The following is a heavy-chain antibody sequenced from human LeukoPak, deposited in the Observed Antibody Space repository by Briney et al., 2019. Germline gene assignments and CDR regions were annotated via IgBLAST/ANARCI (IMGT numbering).Heavy chain of an antibody. D-gene: IGHD3-22*01. CDR2: IRSKPYGSTT. J-gene: IGHJ4*02. CDR1: GFTFGDYG. V-gene: IGHV3-49*04. CDR3: TRGDYYDSGGYYFLSDY. Sequence: GRSLRLSCTGSGFTFGDYGMSWVRQAPGKGLEWVGFIRSKPYGSTTEYAATVKGRFTISRDDSESIAYLQMNSLRTEDTAVYYCTRGDYYDSGGYYFLSDYWGQGTLVAVSS.